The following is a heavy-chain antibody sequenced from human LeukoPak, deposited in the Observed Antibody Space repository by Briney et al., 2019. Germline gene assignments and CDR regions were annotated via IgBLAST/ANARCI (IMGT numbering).Heavy chain of an antibody. CDR3: ARDFPYYYDTSGYYHDY. Sequence: GGSLRLSCAASGFTFSNYWMSWVRQAPGKGLEWVANIKKDGSEKYYVDSVKGRFTISRDNAKNSLFLQMNSLRAEDTAVYYCARDFPYYYDTSGYYHDYWGQGTLITVSS. CDR1: GFTFSNYW. J-gene: IGHJ4*02. V-gene: IGHV3-7*01. D-gene: IGHD3-22*01. CDR2: IKKDGSEK.